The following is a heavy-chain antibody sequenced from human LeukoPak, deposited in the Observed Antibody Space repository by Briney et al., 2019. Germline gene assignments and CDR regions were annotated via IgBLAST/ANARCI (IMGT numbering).Heavy chain of an antibody. CDR2: ISSSGSTI. Sequence: PGGSLRLSCAASGFTFSDYYMSWIRQAPGKGLEWVSYISSSGSTIYYADSVKGRLTISRDNAKNSLYLQMNSLRAEDTAVYYCARRNYYGSGPSEFDYWGQGTLVTVSS. CDR1: GFTFSDYY. V-gene: IGHV3-11*01. CDR3: ARRNYYGSGPSEFDY. J-gene: IGHJ4*02. D-gene: IGHD3-10*01.